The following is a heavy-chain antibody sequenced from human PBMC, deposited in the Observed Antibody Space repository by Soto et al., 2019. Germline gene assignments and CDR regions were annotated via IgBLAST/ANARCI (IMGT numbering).Heavy chain of an antibody. CDR1: GGTFSSYS. Sequence: QVQLVQSGAEVKKPGSSVKVSCKASGGTFSSYSISWVRQARGQGPEWMGRILPILGITNYAQKCQGRVTITADKSTNTAYMELSSLRSEDTAVYYCAIVLRSDGYNLGDYWGQGTLVTVSS. J-gene: IGHJ4*02. D-gene: IGHD5-12*01. CDR2: ILPILGIT. CDR3: AIVLRSDGYNLGDY. V-gene: IGHV1-69*02.